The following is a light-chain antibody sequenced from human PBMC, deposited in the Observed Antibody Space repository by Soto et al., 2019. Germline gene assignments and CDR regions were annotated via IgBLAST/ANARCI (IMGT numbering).Light chain of an antibody. V-gene: IGKV3-20*01. CDR2: DAS. CDR1: QSSTSY. CDR3: QYYGSSRT. J-gene: IGKJ1*01. Sequence: EIGVTQSPATPSLSPGETATDACRASQSSTSYLAWYQHQPCQAPRLPIYDASPRATGIPDRFSGSGSGTDFTLTISRLEPEVFAVYYCQYYGSSRTFGQGTKVHIK.